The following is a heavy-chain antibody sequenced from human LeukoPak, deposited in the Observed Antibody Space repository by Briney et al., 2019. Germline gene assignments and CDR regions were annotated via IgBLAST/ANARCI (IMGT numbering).Heavy chain of an antibody. CDR2: IYYSGST. CDR1: GGPISSSSYY. J-gene: IGHJ4*02. V-gene: IGHV4-39*07. CDR3: ARDRGLRGENYDP. D-gene: IGHD3-22*01. Sequence: SETLSLTCTVSGGPISSSSYYWGWIRQPPGKGLEWIGSIYYSGSTYYNPSLKSRVTISVDTSKNQFSLKLSSVTAADTAVYYCARDRGLRGENYDPWGQGTLVTVSS.